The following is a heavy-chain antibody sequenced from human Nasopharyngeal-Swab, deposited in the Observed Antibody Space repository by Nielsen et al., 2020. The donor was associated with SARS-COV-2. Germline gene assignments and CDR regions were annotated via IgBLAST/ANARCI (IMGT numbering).Heavy chain of an antibody. V-gene: IGHV3-30-3*01. Sequence: VRQAPGKGLEWGAVISYDGSNKYYADSVKGRFTISRDNSKNTLYLQMNSLRAEDTAVYYCARYPGYSSSWPYYYYYMDVWGKGTTVTVSS. D-gene: IGHD6-13*01. CDR3: ARYPGYSSSWPYYYYYMDV. CDR2: ISYDGSNK. J-gene: IGHJ6*03.